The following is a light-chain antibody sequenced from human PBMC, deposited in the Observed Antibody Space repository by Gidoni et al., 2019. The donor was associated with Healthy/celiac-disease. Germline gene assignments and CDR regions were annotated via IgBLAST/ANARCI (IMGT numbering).Light chain of an antibody. CDR3: QQYDNLPIT. J-gene: IGKJ5*01. CDR1: QDISNY. CDR2: DAS. V-gene: IGKV1-33*01. Sequence: DIQMTQSPSSLSASVGDRVTTTCQASQDISNYLNWYQQKPGKAPKLLIYDASNLETGVPSRFSGSGSGTDFTFTISSLQPEDIATYYCQQYDNLPITFXQXTRLEIK.